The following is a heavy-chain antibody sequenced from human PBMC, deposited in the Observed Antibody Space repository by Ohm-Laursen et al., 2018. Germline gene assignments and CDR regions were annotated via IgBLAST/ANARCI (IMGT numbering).Heavy chain of an antibody. CDR3: AKDDKHMVRGSDIDY. D-gene: IGHD3-10*01. V-gene: IGHV3-9*01. CDR2: ISWNSGSI. Sequence: SLRLPYTASGFTFDDYAMHWVRQAPGKGLEWVSGISWNSGSIGYADSVKGRFTISRDNAKNSLYLQMNSLRAEDTAFYYCAKDDKHMVRGSDIDYWGQGTLVTVSS. CDR1: GFTFDDYA. J-gene: IGHJ4*02.